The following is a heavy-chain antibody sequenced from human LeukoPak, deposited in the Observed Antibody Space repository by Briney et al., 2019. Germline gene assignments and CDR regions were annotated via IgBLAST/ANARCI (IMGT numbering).Heavy chain of an antibody. Sequence: PSETLSLTCTVSGGSISSYYWSWIRQPPGKGLEWIGYIYYSGSTNYNPSLKSRVTISVDTSKNQFSLKLSSVTAADTAVYYCARHSGYDKYYSDYWGQGTLVTVSS. D-gene: IGHD5-12*01. CDR1: GGSISSYY. J-gene: IGHJ4*02. CDR3: ARHSGYDKYYSDY. CDR2: IYYSGST. V-gene: IGHV4-59*08.